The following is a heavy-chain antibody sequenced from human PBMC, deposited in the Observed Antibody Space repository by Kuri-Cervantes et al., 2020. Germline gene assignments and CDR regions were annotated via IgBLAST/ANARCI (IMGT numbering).Heavy chain of an antibody. CDR3: ARGSKRWLQLVFDY. J-gene: IGHJ4*02. CDR2: INPNSGNT. CDR1: GYTFTGYY. Sequence: SVKVSCKASGYTFTGYYMHWVRQAPGQGLEWMGWINPNSGNTGYAQKFQGRVTMTRNTSISTAYMELSSLRSEDTAVYYCARGSKRWLQLVFDYWGQGTLVTVSS. V-gene: IGHV1-8*02. D-gene: IGHD5-24*01.